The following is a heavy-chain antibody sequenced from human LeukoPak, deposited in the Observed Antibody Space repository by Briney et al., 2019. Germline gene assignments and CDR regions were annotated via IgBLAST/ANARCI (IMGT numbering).Heavy chain of an antibody. CDR1: GGSVSSGSYY. D-gene: IGHD6-19*01. CDR2: IYYSGSI. V-gene: IGHV4-61*01. Sequence: SETLSLTCTVSGGSVSSGSYYWSWIRQPPGKGLEWIGYIYYSGSINYNPSLKSRVTISVDTSKNQFSLKLSSVTAADTAVYYCARRTYSSGWSNFDYWGQGTLVTVSS. J-gene: IGHJ4*02. CDR3: ARRTYSSGWSNFDY.